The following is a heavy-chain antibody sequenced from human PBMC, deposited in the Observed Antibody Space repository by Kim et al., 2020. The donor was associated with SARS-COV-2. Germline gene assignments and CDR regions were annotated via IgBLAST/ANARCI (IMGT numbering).Heavy chain of an antibody. D-gene: IGHD3-10*01. V-gene: IGHV1-69*13. CDR1: GGTFSSYA. J-gene: IGHJ4*02. CDR3: ARDSRLYYGSGSYYNGEDI. CDR2: IIPIFGTA. Sequence: SVKVSCKASGGTFSSYAISWVRQAPGQGLEWMGGIIPIFGTANYAQKFQGRVTITADESTSTAYMELSSLRSEDTAVYYCARDSRLYYGSGSYYNGEDIWGQGTLVTVSS.